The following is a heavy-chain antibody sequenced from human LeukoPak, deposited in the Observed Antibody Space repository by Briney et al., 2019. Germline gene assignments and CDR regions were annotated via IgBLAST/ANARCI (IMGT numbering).Heavy chain of an antibody. V-gene: IGHV1-18*04. CDR3: ARELGYCSGGSCGWFDP. CDR1: GYTFTSYG. CDR2: ISAYNGNT. J-gene: IGHJ5*02. Sequence: ASVKVSCKASGYTFTSYGISWVRQAPGQGLEWMGWISAYNGNTNYAQKLQGRVTMTTDTSTSTAYMELRSLRSDDTAVHYCARELGYCSGGSCGWFDPWGQGTLVTVSS. D-gene: IGHD2-15*01.